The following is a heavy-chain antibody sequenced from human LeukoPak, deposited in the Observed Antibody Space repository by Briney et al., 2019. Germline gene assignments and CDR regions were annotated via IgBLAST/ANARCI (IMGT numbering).Heavy chain of an antibody. CDR3: AKDKYYDSSGYNPHYFDY. Sequence: GGSLKLSCAASGFTFSSYAMSWVRQAPGKGLEWVSATSGSGGSTYYADSVKGRFTISRDNSKNTLYLQMNSLRAEDTAVYYCAKDKYYDSSGYNPHYFDYWGQGTLVTVSS. J-gene: IGHJ4*02. CDR2: TSGSGGST. D-gene: IGHD3-22*01. V-gene: IGHV3-23*01. CDR1: GFTFSSYA.